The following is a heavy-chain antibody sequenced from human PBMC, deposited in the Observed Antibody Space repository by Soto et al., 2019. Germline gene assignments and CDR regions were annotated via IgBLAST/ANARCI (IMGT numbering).Heavy chain of an antibody. CDR2: TYYRSKWYN. CDR3: ARTSRRITIFGVVIIPFDY. J-gene: IGHJ4*02. CDR1: GDSVSSDSAA. D-gene: IGHD3-3*01. Sequence: PSQTLSLPCAISGDSVSSDSAAWNSIRQSPSRGLEWLGRTYYRSKWYNDYAVSVKSRITINPDTSKNQFSLQLNSVTPEDTAVYYCARTSRRITIFGVVIIPFDYWGQGTLVTVYS. V-gene: IGHV6-1*01.